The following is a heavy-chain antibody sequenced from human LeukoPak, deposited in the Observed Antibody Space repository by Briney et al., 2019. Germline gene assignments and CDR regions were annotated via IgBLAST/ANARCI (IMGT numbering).Heavy chain of an antibody. D-gene: IGHD4-11*01. CDR2: FKTNSGQV. CDR3: ARSVPDYTRFDY. CDR1: GFTFSDYA. J-gene: IGHJ4*02. Sequence: GGSLRLSCVASGFTFSDYAMNWVRQTPGKGLEWVSTFKTNSGQVYYAESVRGRFTISRVNSKNTVYLEMSSLRAEDTALYFCARSVPDYTRFDYWGQGALVTVSS. V-gene: IGHV3-23*01.